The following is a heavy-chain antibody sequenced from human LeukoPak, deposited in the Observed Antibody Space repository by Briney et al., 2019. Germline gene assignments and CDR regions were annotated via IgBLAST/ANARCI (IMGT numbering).Heavy chain of an antibody. CDR1: GFTFSSYA. CDR3: ARGVVYDSSGYYEDY. J-gene: IGHJ4*02. CDR2: IYSGGST. V-gene: IGHV3-66*01. Sequence: GGSLRLSCAASGFTFSSYAMSWVRQAPGKGLEWVSVIYSGGSTYYADSVKGRFTISRDNSKNTLYLQMNSLRAEDTAVYYCARGVVYDSSGYYEDYWGQGTLVTVSS. D-gene: IGHD3-22*01.